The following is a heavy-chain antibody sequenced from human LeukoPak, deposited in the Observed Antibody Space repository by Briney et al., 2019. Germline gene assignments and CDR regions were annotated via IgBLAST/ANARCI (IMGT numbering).Heavy chain of an antibody. J-gene: IGHJ4*02. CDR2: ISSSSSYI. CDR1: GFTFSSYS. V-gene: IGHV3-21*01. CDR3: AREMRAAAGGRGLDY. D-gene: IGHD6-13*01. Sequence: PGGSLRLSCAASGFTFSSYSMNWVRQAPGKGLEWVSSISSSSSYIYYADSVKGRFTISRDNAKNSLYLQMNSLRAEDTAVYYCAREMRAAAGGRGLDYWGQGTLVTVSS.